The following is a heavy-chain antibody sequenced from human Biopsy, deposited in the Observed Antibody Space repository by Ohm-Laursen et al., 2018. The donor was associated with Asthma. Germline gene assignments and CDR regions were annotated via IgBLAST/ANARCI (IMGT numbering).Heavy chain of an antibody. CDR3: ARKAGSCISRTCYSLDF. Sequence: GPSVKVSCKSLGGTFNTYVIGWVRQAPGQGLEWMGGINSVFGTTNYPQKFQDRVTITADDSTSTVYMELSSLRSEDTAVYYCARKAGSCISRTCYSLDFWGQGTLVTVSS. CDR2: INSVFGTT. V-gene: IGHV1-69*01. D-gene: IGHD2-2*01. J-gene: IGHJ4*02. CDR1: GGTFNTYV.